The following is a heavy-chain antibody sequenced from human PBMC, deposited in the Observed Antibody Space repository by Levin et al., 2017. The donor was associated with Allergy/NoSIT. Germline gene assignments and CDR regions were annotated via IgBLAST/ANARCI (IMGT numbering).Heavy chain of an antibody. CDR2: INPNSGGT. D-gene: IGHD6-19*01. Sequence: GESLKISCKASGYTFTGYYMHWVRQAPGQGLEWMGWINPNSGGTNYAQKFQGRVTMTRDTSISTAYMELSRLRSDDTAVYYCARERPYSSGWGFDYWGQGTLVTVSS. V-gene: IGHV1-2*02. CDR1: GYTFTGYY. CDR3: ARERPYSSGWGFDY. J-gene: IGHJ4*02.